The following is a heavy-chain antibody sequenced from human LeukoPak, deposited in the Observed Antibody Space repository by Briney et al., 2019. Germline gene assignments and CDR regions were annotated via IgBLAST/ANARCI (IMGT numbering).Heavy chain of an antibody. CDR2: ISSSSSYI. V-gene: IGHV3-21*01. CDR3: ARGGGYSGYDCIDY. D-gene: IGHD5-12*01. J-gene: IGHJ4*02. CDR1: GFTFSSYS. Sequence: GGSLRLSCAASGFTFSSYSMNWVRQAPGKGLEWVSSISSSSSYIYYADSVKGRFTISRDNAKNSLYLQMNSLRAEDTAVYYCARGGGYSGYDCIDYWGQGTLVTVSS.